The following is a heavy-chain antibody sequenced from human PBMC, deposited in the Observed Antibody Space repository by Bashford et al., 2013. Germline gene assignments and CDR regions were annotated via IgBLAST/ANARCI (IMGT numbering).Heavy chain of an antibody. CDR1: GGTFSSYA. V-gene: IGHV1-46*04. D-gene: IGHD2-15*01. Sequence: ASVKVSCKASGGTFSSYAISWVRQAPGQGLEWMGIINPSGGSTSYAQKLQGRVTMTRDTSKNQFSLKLSSVTAADTAVYYCARHKPGYCLGGSCPYYFDCWGQGTLVTVSS. CDR2: INPSGGST. J-gene: IGHJ4*02. CDR3: ARHKPGYCLGGSCPYYFDC.